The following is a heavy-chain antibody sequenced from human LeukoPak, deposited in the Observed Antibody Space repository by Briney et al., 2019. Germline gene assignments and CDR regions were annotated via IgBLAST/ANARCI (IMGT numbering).Heavy chain of an antibody. CDR3: ARESGGSGTLPYDF. Sequence: GGSLRLSCAASGFTLSSYVMHWVRQPSGKGLEWVSAVGVGHDTFYGGSVKGRFTISRDNARNSVYLQMHSLRAGDTGVYYCARESGGSGTLPYDFWGHGTMVTVSS. D-gene: IGHD3-10*01. J-gene: IGHJ3*01. V-gene: IGHV3-13*01. CDR2: VGVGHDT. CDR1: GFTLSSYV.